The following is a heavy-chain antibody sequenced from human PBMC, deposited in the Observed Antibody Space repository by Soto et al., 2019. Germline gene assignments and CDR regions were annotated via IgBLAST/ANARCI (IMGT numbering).Heavy chain of an antibody. V-gene: IGHV3-7*01. CDR3: SSLLGSVTTFDY. D-gene: IGHD1-1*01. CDR2: IWPDGSDK. Sequence: HPGGSLRISCAASGFTFSSKLMSWVRQAPGKGLEWVATIWPDGSDKYYVDSMRGRFTVSRDNAKASLYLQMNSLRVEDTAIYYCSSLLGSVTTFDYWGQATLVTVSS. J-gene: IGHJ4*02. CDR1: GFTFSSKL.